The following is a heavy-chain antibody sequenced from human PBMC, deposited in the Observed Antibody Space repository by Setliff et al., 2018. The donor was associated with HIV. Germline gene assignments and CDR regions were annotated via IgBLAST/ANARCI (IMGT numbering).Heavy chain of an antibody. CDR3: ARVRGNGSPGYFDY. CDR2: INHSHST. D-gene: IGHD1-26*01. J-gene: IGHJ4*02. Sequence: SETLSLTCAVYGESFSGYYWSWIRQPPGKGLEWIGEINHSHSTTYNPSLESRVTISVDTSKSQFSLNVKSMTAADTAVYYCARVRGNGSPGYFDYWGQGTLVTVSS. CDR1: GESFSGYY. V-gene: IGHV4-34*01.